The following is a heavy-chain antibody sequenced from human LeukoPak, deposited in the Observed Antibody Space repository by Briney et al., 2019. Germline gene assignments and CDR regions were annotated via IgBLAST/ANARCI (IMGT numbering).Heavy chain of an antibody. Sequence: PSETLSLTCAVYGGSFSGYSWNWIRQPPVKGLEWIGEINHSGGTNYNPSLKSRVTISVDTSKKQFSLKLSSVTAADTAVYYCARGGYDSSGYYYVRVDWFDPWGQGTLVTVSS. J-gene: IGHJ5*02. V-gene: IGHV4-34*01. D-gene: IGHD3-22*01. CDR2: INHSGGT. CDR1: GGSFSGYS. CDR3: ARGGYDSSGYYYVRVDWFDP.